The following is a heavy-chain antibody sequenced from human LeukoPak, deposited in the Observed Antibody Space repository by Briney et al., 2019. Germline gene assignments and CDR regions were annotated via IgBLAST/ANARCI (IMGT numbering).Heavy chain of an antibody. CDR3: ARGSGSYFYYYYGMDV. V-gene: IGHV3-66*01. CDR1: GFTFSSYA. CDR2: IYSGGST. Sequence: PGGSLRLSCTASGFTFSSYAMSWVRQAPGKGLEWVSVIYSGGSTYYADSVMGRFTISRDNSKNTLYLQMNSLRAEDTAVYYCARGSGSYFYYYYGMDVWGQGTTVTVSS. J-gene: IGHJ6*02. D-gene: IGHD3-10*01.